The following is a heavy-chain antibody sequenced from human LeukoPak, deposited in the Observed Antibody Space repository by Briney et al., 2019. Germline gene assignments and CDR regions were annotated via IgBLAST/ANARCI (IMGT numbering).Heavy chain of an antibody. CDR2: IYHSGST. V-gene: IGHV4-38-2*01. CDR3: VRILNYYHSSGLDY. J-gene: IGHJ4*02. CDR1: GYSISSGYY. Sequence: SETLSLTCAVSGYSISSGYYWGWIRQPPGKGLEWIGSIYHSGSTYYNPSLKSRVTISVDTSKNQFSLNLSSVTAADTAVYYCVRILNYYHSSGLDYWGQGSLVTVSS. D-gene: IGHD3-22*01.